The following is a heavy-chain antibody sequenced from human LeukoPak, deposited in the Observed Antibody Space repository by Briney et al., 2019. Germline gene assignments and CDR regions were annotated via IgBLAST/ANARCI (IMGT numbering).Heavy chain of an antibody. J-gene: IGHJ4*02. CDR2: ISAYNGNT. V-gene: IGHV1-18*01. CDR3: ARPSRYYYDSSGYFDY. D-gene: IGHD3-22*01. CDR1: GYTFTSYG. Sequence: GASVKVSCKASGYTFTSYGISWVRQAPGQGLEWMGWISAYNGNTNYAQKLQGRVTMTTDTSTSTAYMELRSLRSDDTAVYYCARPSRYYYDSSGYFDYWGQGTLVTVSS.